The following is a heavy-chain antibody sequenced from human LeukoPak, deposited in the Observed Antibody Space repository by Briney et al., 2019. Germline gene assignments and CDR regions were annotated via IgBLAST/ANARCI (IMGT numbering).Heavy chain of an antibody. CDR1: GGTFSSYA. CDR2: IIPFFGTA. D-gene: IGHD3-22*01. Sequence: ASVKVSCKASGGTFSSYAISWVRQAPGQGLEWMGRIIPFFGTANYAQKFQGRVTITTDESTSTAYMELSSLRSEDTAVYYCARDWNYYYDSSGYYLDAFDIWGQGTMVTVSS. J-gene: IGHJ3*02. V-gene: IGHV1-69*05. CDR3: ARDWNYYYDSSGYYLDAFDI.